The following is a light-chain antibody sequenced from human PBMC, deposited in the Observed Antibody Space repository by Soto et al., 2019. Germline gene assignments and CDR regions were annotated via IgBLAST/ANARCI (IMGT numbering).Light chain of an antibody. V-gene: IGKV3-15*01. Sequence: EVVMTQSPATLSVSPGERATLSRRASETVATNLAWYQQKPGQAPRLLISGASTRAAGISDRFRGSGSGTEFTLTISSLRSEDSAIYYCQQYFEWPPMTFGQGTKVEI. J-gene: IGKJ1*01. CDR2: GAS. CDR1: ETVATN. CDR3: QQYFEWPPMT.